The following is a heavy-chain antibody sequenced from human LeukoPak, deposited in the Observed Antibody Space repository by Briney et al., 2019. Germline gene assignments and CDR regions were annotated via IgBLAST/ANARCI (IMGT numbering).Heavy chain of an antibody. J-gene: IGHJ4*02. D-gene: IGHD3-22*01. Sequence: PSHTLSLTCTVSGGSITSGCYYWTWIRQPAGRGLEWFVRIYARGSTHYTRSLKTRVTISVDTSKNQFSLKLSSVTAADTAVYYCAKVYLRGYYYDSSGYLDYWGQGTLVTVSS. V-gene: IGHV4-61*02. CDR3: AKVYLRGYYYDSSGYLDY. CDR2: IYARGST. CDR1: GGSITSGCYY.